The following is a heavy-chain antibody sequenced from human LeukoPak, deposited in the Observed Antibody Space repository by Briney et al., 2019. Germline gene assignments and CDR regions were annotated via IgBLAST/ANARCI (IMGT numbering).Heavy chain of an antibody. CDR1: GFTFSSYA. Sequence: GGSLRLSCAASGFTFSSYAMNWVRQAPGKGLEWVGVISYDGSNTYYADSVKGRFTISRDNSKNTLYLQMNSLRAEDTAVYYCASGQLRYFDWLLRFDYWGQGTLVTVSS. J-gene: IGHJ4*02. CDR2: ISYDGSNT. V-gene: IGHV3-30*04. D-gene: IGHD3-9*01. CDR3: ASGQLRYFDWLLRFDY.